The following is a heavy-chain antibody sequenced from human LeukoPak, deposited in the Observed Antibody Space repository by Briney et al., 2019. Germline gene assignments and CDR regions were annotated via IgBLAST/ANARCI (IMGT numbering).Heavy chain of an antibody. CDR3: TRETGANYDPGAFDV. CDR1: GYSFTGYY. CDR2: INPKSGGT. J-gene: IGHJ3*01. Sequence: GASVKVSCKASGYSFTGYYIHWVRQAPGQGLEWMGWINPKSGGTDSAEKFEGRVTMTRDTSIRTSFLELGRLKSDGTAVYYCTRETGANYDPGAFDVWGQGTMVTVSS. V-gene: IGHV1-2*02. D-gene: IGHD3-3*01.